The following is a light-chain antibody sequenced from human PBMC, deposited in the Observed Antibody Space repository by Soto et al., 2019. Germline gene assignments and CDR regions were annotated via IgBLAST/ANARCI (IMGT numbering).Light chain of an antibody. CDR2: KAS. J-gene: IGKJ1*01. Sequence: DIQMTQSPSTLSASVGDTVTITCRASQSFSNWLAWYQKNAWKAAKFLIYKASTLERGVPSRFSGSGSGTEFTLTSSSLQPDDVASYYCHQYNSYSWTFGQGTNVEIK. CDR1: QSFSNW. V-gene: IGKV1-5*03. CDR3: HQYNSYSWT.